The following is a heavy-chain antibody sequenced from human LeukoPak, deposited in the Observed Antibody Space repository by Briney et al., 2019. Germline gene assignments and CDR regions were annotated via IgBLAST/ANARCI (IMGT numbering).Heavy chain of an antibody. V-gene: IGHV1-8*01. J-gene: IGHJ3*02. D-gene: IGHD2-2*01. CDR2: MNPNSGNT. CDR1: GYTFTSYD. CDR3: ARVWDCSSTSCYESAFDI. Sequence: GASVKVSCKASGYTFTSYDINWVRQATGQGLEWMGWMNPNSGNTGYAQKFQGRVTMTRNTSISTAYMELSSLRSEDTAVYYCARVWDCSSTSCYESAFDIWGQGTMVTVSS.